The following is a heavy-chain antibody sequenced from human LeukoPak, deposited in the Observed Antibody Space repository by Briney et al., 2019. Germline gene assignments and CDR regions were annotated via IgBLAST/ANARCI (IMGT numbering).Heavy chain of an antibody. CDR2: TYYSGST. Sequence: SETLSLTCTVSGGSISGYYWSWIRQPPGKGLEWIGYTYYSGSTYYNPSLKSRVTISVDTSKNQFSLKLNSVAAADTAVYYCARDEMGDVWGQGTTVTVSS. CDR1: GGSISGYY. V-gene: IGHV4-59*01. CDR3: ARDEMGDV. D-gene: IGHD2-8*01. J-gene: IGHJ6*02.